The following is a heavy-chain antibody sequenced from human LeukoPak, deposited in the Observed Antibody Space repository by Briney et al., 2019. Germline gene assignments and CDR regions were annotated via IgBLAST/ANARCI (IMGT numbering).Heavy chain of an antibody. CDR2: IYYNGST. CDR3: ASARRYSGYDSWEFYYYGMDV. V-gene: IGHV4-39*07. Sequence: PSETLSLTCTVSGGSISSSSYYWGWIREPPGKGLEWIGSIYYNGSTTYNPSLKSRVTISIDMSKNQFSLHLSSVTAADTAVYYCASARRYSGYDSWEFYYYGMDVWGRGTTVTVSS. CDR1: GGSISSSSYY. J-gene: IGHJ6*02. D-gene: IGHD5-12*01.